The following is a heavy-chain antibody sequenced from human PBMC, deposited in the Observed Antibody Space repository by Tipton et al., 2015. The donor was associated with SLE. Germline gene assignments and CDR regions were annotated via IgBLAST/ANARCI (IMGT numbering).Heavy chain of an antibody. CDR2: IYHSGRS. V-gene: IGHV4-4*02. D-gene: IGHD3-3*01. CDR3: ARGVVSGYDFWSGDPYNWFDP. CDR1: GGSISSSNW. Sequence: TLSLTCAVSGGSISSSNWWSWVRQPPGKGLEWIGEIYHSGRSNYNPSLKSRVTISVDTSKNQFSLKLSSVTAADTAVYYCARGVVSGYDFWSGDPYNWFDPWGQGTLVTVSS. J-gene: IGHJ5*02.